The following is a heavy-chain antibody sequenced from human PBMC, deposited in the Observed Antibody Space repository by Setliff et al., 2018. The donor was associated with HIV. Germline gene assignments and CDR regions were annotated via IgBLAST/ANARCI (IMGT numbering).Heavy chain of an antibody. V-gene: IGHV4-31*03. CDR2: IYYSGST. D-gene: IGHD3-3*01. CDR1: GGSTTSGGYY. CDR3: AGFSYNFWVYRFDH. J-gene: IGHJ4*02. Sequence: PSETLSLTCSVSGGSTTSGGYYWSWIRQHPGKGLEYIGYIYYSGSTYYNPSLKSRVTMSIDTSTQQFFLNVTSVTAADTAVYYCAGFSYNFWVYRFDHWVQGALGTVSS.